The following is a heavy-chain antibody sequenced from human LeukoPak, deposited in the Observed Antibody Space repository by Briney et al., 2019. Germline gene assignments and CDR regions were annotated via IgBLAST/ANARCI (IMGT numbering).Heavy chain of an antibody. D-gene: IGHD3-16*01. J-gene: IGHJ4*02. CDR2: ITGSGDGT. CDR1: GFTFSTYG. V-gene: IGHV3-23*01. Sequence: GGSLRLSCAASGFTFSTYGISWVRQAPGKGLEWVSAITGSGDGTKYADSVKGRFTISRDNSKNTVYLQMNGLRVEDTALYYCARRITATTPFDYWGQGTLVIVSS. CDR3: ARRITATTPFDY.